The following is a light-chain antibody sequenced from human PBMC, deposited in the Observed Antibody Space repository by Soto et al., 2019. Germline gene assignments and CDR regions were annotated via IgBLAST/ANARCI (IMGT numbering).Light chain of an antibody. CDR3: QSYDSSLSAVV. Sequence: QSVLTQPPSVSGAPGQRVTISCTGSSSNIGAGYDVHWYQQLPGTAPKLLIYGNSNRPSGVPDRFSGSKSGTSASLAITGLQAEDEADYYCQSYDSSLSAVVFGGGTKLDRP. CDR2: GNS. V-gene: IGLV1-40*01. J-gene: IGLJ2*01. CDR1: SSNIGAGYD.